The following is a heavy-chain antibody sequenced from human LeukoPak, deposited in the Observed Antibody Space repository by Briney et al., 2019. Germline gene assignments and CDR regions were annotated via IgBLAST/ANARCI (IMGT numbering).Heavy chain of an antibody. V-gene: IGHV1-46*01. D-gene: IGHD5-18*01. CDR1: GYSFTSYY. CDR3: ARDTALDY. CDR2: INPSIGST. Sequence: ASVKVSCKASGYSFTSYYLHWVRQAPGQGLEWMGIINPSIGSTNYAQKFQGRVTMTWDTSTSTVYMELSSLRSEDTAVYYCARDTALDYWGQGPLVTVSS. J-gene: IGHJ4*02.